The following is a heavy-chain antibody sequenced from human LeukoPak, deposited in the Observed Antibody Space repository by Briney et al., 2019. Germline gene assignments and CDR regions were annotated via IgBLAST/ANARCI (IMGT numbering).Heavy chain of an antibody. CDR1: GYSISSGYY. V-gene: IGHV4-38-2*02. CDR3: ARVAYGGVFDY. Sequence: SETLSLTCTVSGYSISSGYYWGWIRQPPGKGLEWIGSIYHSGSTYYNPSLKSRVTISVDTSKNQFSLKLSSVTAADTAVYYCARVAYGGVFDYWGQGTLVTVSS. D-gene: IGHD4-23*01. J-gene: IGHJ4*02. CDR2: IYHSGST.